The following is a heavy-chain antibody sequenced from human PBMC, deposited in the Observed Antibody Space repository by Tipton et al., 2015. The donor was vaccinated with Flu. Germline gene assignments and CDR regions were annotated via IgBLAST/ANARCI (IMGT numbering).Heavy chain of an antibody. CDR3: ARVACSGGTCYSGDRYGMDV. Sequence: LRLSCTVSGGSISSFYWSWVRQPPGKGLEWIGYIFYSGSTNYNPSLKSRVTISVDTSKNQFSLKLTSVTAADTAVYYCARVACSGGTCYSGDRYGMDVWGQGTTVTVSS. J-gene: IGHJ6*02. V-gene: IGHV4-59*01. CDR2: IFYSGST. D-gene: IGHD2-15*01. CDR1: GGSISSFY.